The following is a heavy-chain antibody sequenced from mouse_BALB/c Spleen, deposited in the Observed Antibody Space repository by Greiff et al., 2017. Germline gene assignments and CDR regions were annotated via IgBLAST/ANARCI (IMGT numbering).Heavy chain of an antibody. CDR1: GFTFTDYY. D-gene: IGHD1-1*01. V-gene: IGHV7-3*02. CDR2: IRNKANGYTT. J-gene: IGHJ3*01. Sequence: EVKLMESGGGLVQPGGSLRLSCATSGFTFTDYYMSWVRQPPGKALEWLGFIRNKANGYTTEYSASVKGRFTISRDNSQSILYLQMNTLRAEDSATYYCARRDYGSSWFAYWGQGTLVTVSA. CDR3: ARRDYGSSWFAY.